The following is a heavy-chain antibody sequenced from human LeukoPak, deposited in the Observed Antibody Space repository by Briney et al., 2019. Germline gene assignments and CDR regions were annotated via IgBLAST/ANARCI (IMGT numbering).Heavy chain of an antibody. CDR2: IDYRGKI. V-gene: IGHV4-39*07. D-gene: IGHD3-9*01. CDR3: ASSSQEYYDILTGFHD. CDR1: GGSVSDTDHY. J-gene: IGHJ1*01. Sequence: SETLSLTCSVSGGSVSDTDHYWGWIRQPPGKGLEWIASIDYRGKIYQKPSLKSRVTISMYTYKRHFSLQLSSVTAADTAVYYCASSSQEYYDILTGFHDWGQGTLVVVSS.